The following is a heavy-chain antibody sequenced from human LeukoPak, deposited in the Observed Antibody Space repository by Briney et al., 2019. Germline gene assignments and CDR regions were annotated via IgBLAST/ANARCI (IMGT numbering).Heavy chain of an antibody. CDR2: IRMTADGGTQ. Sequence: GGSLRLSCTGSGFTFGDYSISWARQAPGKGLEWVGFIRMTADGGTQEYAAAVKGRFIISRDDSKSSAYLQMNSLKSADTAFYYCTRGTGAPSYWGQGTLVTVSS. CDR3: TRGTGAPSY. CDR1: GFTFGDYS. V-gene: IGHV3-49*04. J-gene: IGHJ4*02. D-gene: IGHD3-10*01.